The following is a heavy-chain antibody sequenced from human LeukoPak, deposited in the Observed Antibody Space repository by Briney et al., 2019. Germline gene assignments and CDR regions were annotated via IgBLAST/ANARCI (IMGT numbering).Heavy chain of an antibody. CDR1: GFAFRNHG. V-gene: IGHV3-33*01. Sequence: GGSLRLSCAASGFAFRNHGMHWIRQAPGKGLEWVAIIWYDGSNKYYADSLNGRFTISRDNSKNTSYLQMNSLRDDDTAVYYCVRDRGALQYFDYWGPGTLVTVSS. CDR3: VRDRGALQYFDY. D-gene: IGHD5-24*01. J-gene: IGHJ4*02. CDR2: IWYDGSNK.